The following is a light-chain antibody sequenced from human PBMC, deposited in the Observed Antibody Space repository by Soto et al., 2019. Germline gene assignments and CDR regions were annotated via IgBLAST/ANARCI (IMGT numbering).Light chain of an antibody. J-gene: IGLJ1*01. CDR1: NSDVGGYNY. CDR2: EVF. V-gene: IGLV2-14*01. Sequence: QSALTQPASVSGSPGQSITIPCTGTNSDVGGYNYVSWYQHHPGKAPKLMIYEVFNRPSGVSSRFSGSKSGSTASLPISGLQAEDEADYYCSSYTTTNTLYVFGTGTKVTVL. CDR3: SSYTTTNTLYV.